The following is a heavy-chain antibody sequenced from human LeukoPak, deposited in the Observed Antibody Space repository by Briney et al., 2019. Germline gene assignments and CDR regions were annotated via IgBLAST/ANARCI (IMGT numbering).Heavy chain of an antibody. CDR3: AKDRCSNGIGCYYYYMDV. Sequence: GGTLRLSCAASGFTFSSYGMSWVRQAPGKGLEWVSAISGSGGSTYYADSVKGRFSISRDSSKNILYLQMNSLRAEDTAVYYCAKDRCSNGIGCYYYYMDVWGKGTTVTISS. V-gene: IGHV3-23*01. CDR2: ISGSGGST. J-gene: IGHJ6*03. D-gene: IGHD2-8*01. CDR1: GFTFSSYG.